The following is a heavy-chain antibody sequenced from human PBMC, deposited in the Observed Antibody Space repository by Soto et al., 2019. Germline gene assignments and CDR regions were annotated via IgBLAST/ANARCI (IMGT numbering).Heavy chain of an antibody. Sequence: QVQLVQSAAEVKKPGASVKVSCKASGYTFTSYAMHWVRQAAGQMLGWMGWINAGNGNTKYSQKFPGRATRTRDNSASTAYMELSSRRSADTAVYYCATLSSGWYGKYFQHSGEGTLRTVSS. J-gene: IGHJ1*01. V-gene: IGHV1-3*01. D-gene: IGHD6-19*01. CDR2: INAGNGNT. CDR1: GYTFTSYA. CDR3: ATLSSGWYGKYFQH.